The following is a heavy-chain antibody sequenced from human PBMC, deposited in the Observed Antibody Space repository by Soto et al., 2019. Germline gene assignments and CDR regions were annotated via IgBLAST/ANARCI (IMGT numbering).Heavy chain of an antibody. Sequence: GGSLRLSCAASGFTFNYYPMHWVRQAPGKGLEWVAVVSFDDSNKYYADSVKGRFTISKDNSKNTLYLQMNSLRREDTAVYYCARLPGPLVAVLYIYPLDGREAMSDVDVWGQGTTVTVS. CDR2: VSFDDSNK. CDR3: ARLPGPLVAVLYIYPLDGREAMSDVDV. D-gene: IGHD6-19*01. J-gene: IGHJ6*02. CDR1: GFTFNYYP. V-gene: IGHV3-30-3*01.